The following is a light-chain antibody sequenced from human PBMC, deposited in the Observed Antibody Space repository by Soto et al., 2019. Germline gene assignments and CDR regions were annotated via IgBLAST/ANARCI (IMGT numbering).Light chain of an antibody. J-gene: IGLJ1*01. Sequence: QSALTQPPSGSGTPGQSVTISCARTNSDVGGYNYVSWYQQYPGKVPKLMIYEVSERPSGVPDRFSGSKSGNTAFLTVSVLQAADEADYYCLSYADTAYVFGTGTKVTV. CDR1: NSDVGGYNY. CDR2: EVS. V-gene: IGLV2-8*01. CDR3: LSYADTAYV.